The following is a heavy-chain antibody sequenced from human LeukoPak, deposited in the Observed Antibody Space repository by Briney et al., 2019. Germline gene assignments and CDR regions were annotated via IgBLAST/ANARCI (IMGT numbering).Heavy chain of an antibody. CDR2: ISASGSRT. CDR1: GFVLSNYA. V-gene: IGHV3-23*01. J-gene: IGHJ4*01. D-gene: IGHD6-13*01. CDR3: AKHPQGAAGAHFDY. Sequence: GGSLRLSCAASGFVLSNYAMSWVRQAPGKGLEWVSTISASGSRTYYTDSVKGRFSISRDNSRNTMYLQMNSLRAEDTAIYYCAKHPQGAAGAHFDYWGHRTLVTVSS.